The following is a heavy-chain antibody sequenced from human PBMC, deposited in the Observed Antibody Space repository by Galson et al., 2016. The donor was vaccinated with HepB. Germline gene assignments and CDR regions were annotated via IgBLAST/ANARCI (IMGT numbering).Heavy chain of an antibody. D-gene: IGHD3-3*01. CDR2: IYFSGRT. CDR1: GDSISSYY. J-gene: IGHJ4*02. V-gene: IGHV4-59*01. Sequence: ATLSLTCSVSGDSISSYYWSWIRQPPGKGLEWMGYIYFSGRTSYTPSLKSRLTISVDTSKNQFSLKLTSVTASDTAVYFCARTGVHEYWSGYPEAFFDYWGQGILVTVSS. CDR3: ARTGVHEYWSGYPEAFFDY.